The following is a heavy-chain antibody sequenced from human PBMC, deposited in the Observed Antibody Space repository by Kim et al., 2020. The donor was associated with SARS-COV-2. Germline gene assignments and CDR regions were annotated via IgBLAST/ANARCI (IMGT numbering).Heavy chain of an antibody. V-gene: IGHV4-34*01. D-gene: IGHD6-13*01. J-gene: IGHJ4*02. CDR3: ATHTNSWYEY. Sequence: SETLSLTCAVYGGSFSGNYWSWIRHSPGRGLEWIAEISRSGSTKYNLSLKSRVTISLDMSKTQFSLRLSSVTAADTAVYYCATHTNSWYEYWGQGTLVTVSS. CDR1: GGSFSGNY. CDR2: ISRSGST.